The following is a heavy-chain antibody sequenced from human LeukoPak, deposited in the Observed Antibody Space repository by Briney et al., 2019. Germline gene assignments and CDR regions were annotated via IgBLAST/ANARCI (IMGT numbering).Heavy chain of an antibody. Sequence: ASVKVSCKASGYTFTGYYMHWVRQAPGQGLEWMGRINPNSGGTNYAQKFQGRVTMTRDTSISTAYMELSRLRSDDTAVYYCATHTPITMVRGVMISWSQGTLVTVSS. CDR3: ATHTPITMVRGVMIS. J-gene: IGHJ4*02. D-gene: IGHD3-10*01. CDR2: INPNSGGT. V-gene: IGHV1-2*06. CDR1: GYTFTGYY.